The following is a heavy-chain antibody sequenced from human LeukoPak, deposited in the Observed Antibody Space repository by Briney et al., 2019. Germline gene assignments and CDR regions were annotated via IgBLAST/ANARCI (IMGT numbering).Heavy chain of an antibody. CDR3: ARCCGFDY. D-gene: IGHD2-21*01. J-gene: IGHJ4*02. CDR1: GFPFSRYW. Sequence: HPGGSLRLSCAASGFPFSRYWMSWVRQSPGKGLEWVANIKQEGSEKYYVDCVRGRFTIYRDNPKHSLYLQVNSLSAGHAVVFSCARCCGFDYWGQGTLVTVSS. V-gene: IGHV3-7*01. CDR2: IKQEGSEK.